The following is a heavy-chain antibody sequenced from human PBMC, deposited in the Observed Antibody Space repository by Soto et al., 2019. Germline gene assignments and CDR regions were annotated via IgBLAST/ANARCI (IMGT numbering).Heavy chain of an antibody. CDR1: GYSFTTYG. V-gene: IGHV1-18*01. CDR2: ISGYNGNT. CDR3: ASEGPAPYYYCGMAV. Sequence: QVQLVQSRGEVKKPGASVKVSCKTSGYSFTTYGISWVRQAPGQGLEWMGWISGYNGNTNYAQKLQVRVTMTTDTPTSTAYTAPRSLRSYDTAVYYCASEGPAPYYYCGMAVWGQGSTVPVSS. J-gene: IGHJ6*02.